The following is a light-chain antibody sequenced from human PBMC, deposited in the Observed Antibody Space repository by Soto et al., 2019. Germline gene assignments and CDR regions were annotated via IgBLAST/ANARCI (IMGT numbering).Light chain of an antibody. CDR2: AAS. J-gene: IGKJ1*01. CDR1: QGISNY. CDR3: QKYNSAPPT. Sequence: DIPMTQSPSALSASVGDRVSITCRASQGISNYLAWYQQKPGKVPKLLIYAASTLQSGVPSRFSGSGSGTDFTLTISSLQPEDVATYYCQKYNSAPPTFVQGTKVEIK. V-gene: IGKV1-27*01.